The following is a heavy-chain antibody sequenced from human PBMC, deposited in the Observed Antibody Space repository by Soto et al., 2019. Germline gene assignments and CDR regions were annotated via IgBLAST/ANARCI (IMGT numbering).Heavy chain of an antibody. Sequence: GGSLRLSCAACGYDFNKYAITWGRQAPGKGLEWVSYISVSGDTIYYADSLRGRFTISRDNARNSLHLQMNNLRDEDTAVYYCARGGWNDLFDSWGQGTLVTVS. D-gene: IGHD1-1*01. V-gene: IGHV3-48*02. CDR1: GYDFNKYA. J-gene: IGHJ4*02. CDR2: ISVSGDTI. CDR3: ARGGWNDLFDS.